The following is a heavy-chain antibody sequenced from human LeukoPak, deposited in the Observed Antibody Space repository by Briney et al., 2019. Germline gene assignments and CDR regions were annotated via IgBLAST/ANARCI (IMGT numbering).Heavy chain of an antibody. CDR1: GFTFSSYE. CDR3: ARAPGYRYGIDY. Sequence: QPGGSLRLSCAASGFTFSSYEMNWVRQAPGKGLEWVSYISSSGSTIYYADSVKGRFTISRDNAKNSLYLQMNSLRAEDTAVYYCARAPGYRYGIDYWGQGTLVTVSS. D-gene: IGHD5-18*01. V-gene: IGHV3-48*03. CDR2: ISSSGSTI. J-gene: IGHJ4*02.